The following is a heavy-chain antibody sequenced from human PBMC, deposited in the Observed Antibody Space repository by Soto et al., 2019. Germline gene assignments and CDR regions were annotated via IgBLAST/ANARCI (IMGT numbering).Heavy chain of an antibody. V-gene: IGHV4-31*03. Sequence: SETLSLTCTVSGGSISSGGYYWSWIRQHPGKGLEWIGYIYYSGSTYYNPSLKSRVTISVDTSKNQFSLKLSSVTAADTAVYYCARGNYYYDSSGYFWFDPWGQGTRVTVSS. D-gene: IGHD3-22*01. J-gene: IGHJ5*02. CDR1: GGSISSGGYY. CDR3: ARGNYYYDSSGYFWFDP. CDR2: IYYSGST.